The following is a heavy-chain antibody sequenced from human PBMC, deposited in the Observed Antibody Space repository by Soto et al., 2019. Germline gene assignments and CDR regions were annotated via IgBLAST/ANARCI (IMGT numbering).Heavy chain of an antibody. J-gene: IGHJ2*01. D-gene: IGHD1-1*01. CDR1: GGIFSNYI. V-gene: IGHV1-69*12. CDR3: ASRRLEQNWHLDWYFDL. Sequence: QVQVVQSGAEVKKPGSSVKVSCKASGGIFSNYIISWVRQAPGQGLEWMGGIIPIFGTADYAQKFQGRVTITVDESTTTVYMELSSLTSENTAVYHCASRRLEQNWHLDWYFDLWGRGTLVSVSS. CDR2: IIPIFGTA.